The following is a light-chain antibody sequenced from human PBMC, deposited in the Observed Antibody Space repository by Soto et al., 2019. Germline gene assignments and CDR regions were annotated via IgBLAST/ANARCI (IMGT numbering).Light chain of an antibody. CDR2: DAS. V-gene: IGKV3-11*01. CDR1: QSVSSY. J-gene: IGKJ1*01. Sequence: EIVLTQSPATLSLSPGERATLSCRASQSVSSYLAWYQQKPGQAPRLLIYDASNRATGIPARLSGSGSGTDFTLTLSSLEPEDFAVYYCQQRGNWWTFGQGTKVEIK. CDR3: QQRGNWWT.